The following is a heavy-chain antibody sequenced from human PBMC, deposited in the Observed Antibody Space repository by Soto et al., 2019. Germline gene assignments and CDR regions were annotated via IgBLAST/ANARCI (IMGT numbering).Heavy chain of an antibody. CDR1: GFTFDDYA. Sequence: EVHLVESGGGLVQPGRSLRLSCAASGFTFDDYAMHWVRQVPGKGLEWVSSISWNSGNIVYADSVKGRFTISRDSANNSLYLQMNSLKTEDTALYYCAKGAVTSIFAYFDYWGQGTLVTDSS. CDR2: ISWNSGNI. D-gene: IGHD3-3*01. CDR3: AKGAVTSIFAYFDY. V-gene: IGHV3-9*01. J-gene: IGHJ4*02.